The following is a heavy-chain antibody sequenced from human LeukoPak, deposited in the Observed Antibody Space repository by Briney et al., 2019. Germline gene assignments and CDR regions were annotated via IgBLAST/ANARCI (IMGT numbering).Heavy chain of an antibody. CDR2: IYYSGST. Sequence: SETLSLTCAVFGGSLSGYYWTWIRQPPGKGLEWIGSIYYSGSTYYNPSLKSRVTISVDTSKNQFSLKLSSVTAADTAVYYCARESGYSSILDYWGQGTLVTVSS. V-gene: IGHV4-34*01. D-gene: IGHD5-18*01. CDR1: GGSLSGYY. CDR3: ARESGYSSILDY. J-gene: IGHJ4*02.